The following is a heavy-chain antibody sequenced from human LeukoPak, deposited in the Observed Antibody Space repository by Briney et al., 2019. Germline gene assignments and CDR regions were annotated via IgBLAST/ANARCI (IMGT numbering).Heavy chain of an antibody. CDR3: ARATHIVVVTATLRLPVWFDP. J-gene: IGHJ5*02. Sequence: GASVKVSCKFSGYTLTELSMRWVRQAPGKGLEWMGRFDPEDGETIYAQKFQGRVTMTEDTSTDTAYMELSSLRSEDTAVYYCARATHIVVVTATLRLPVWFDPWGQGTLVTVSS. V-gene: IGHV1-24*01. D-gene: IGHD2-21*02. CDR1: GYTLTELS. CDR2: FDPEDGET.